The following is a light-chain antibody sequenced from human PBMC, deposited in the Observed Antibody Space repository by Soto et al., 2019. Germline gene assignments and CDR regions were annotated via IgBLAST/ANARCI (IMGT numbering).Light chain of an antibody. Sequence: VLTQRASVSGSPGQSITISCTGTTSDVGRYNYVSWYQQHPGTAPKLMIYEVSNRPSGVSNRFSGSKSGNTASLTISGLQAEDEADYYCSSYTSSSTQVFGTGTKVTVL. V-gene: IGLV2-14*01. CDR2: EVS. J-gene: IGLJ1*01. CDR3: SSYTSSSTQV. CDR1: TSDVGRYNY.